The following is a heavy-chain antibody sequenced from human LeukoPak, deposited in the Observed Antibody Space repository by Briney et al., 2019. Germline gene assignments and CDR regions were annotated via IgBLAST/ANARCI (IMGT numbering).Heavy chain of an antibody. D-gene: IGHD4-17*01. CDR1: GDSFKNYA. CDR3: ARSKSVTYGFDY. J-gene: IGHJ4*02. V-gene: IGHV1-69*05. Sequence: SVKVSCKASGDSFKNYAVSWVRQAPGQGFEWMGGILTVFGTTNYEQKFQDRLTITTDESTTTAYMVLNSLTSDDTAVYYCARSKSVTYGFDYWGQGTLVIVFS. CDR2: ILTVFGTT.